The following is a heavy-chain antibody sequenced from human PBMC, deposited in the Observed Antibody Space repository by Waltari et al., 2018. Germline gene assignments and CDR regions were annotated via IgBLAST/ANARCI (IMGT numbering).Heavy chain of an antibody. Sequence: QVQLVQSGAEVKKPGSSVKVSCKASGGTFSSYAISWVRQAPGQGLEWRGRIIPIFGTANYAQKFQGRVTITADESTSTAYMELSSLRSEDTAVYYCAREDYYDSSGFGSFDYWGQGTLVTVSS. D-gene: IGHD3-22*01. CDR1: GGTFSSYA. CDR2: IIPIFGTA. CDR3: AREDYYDSSGFGSFDY. J-gene: IGHJ4*02. V-gene: IGHV1-69*15.